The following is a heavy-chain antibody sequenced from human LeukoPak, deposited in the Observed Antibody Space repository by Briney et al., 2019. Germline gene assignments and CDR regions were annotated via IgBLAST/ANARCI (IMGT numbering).Heavy chain of an antibody. Sequence: GGSLRLSCAASGFTFSSYAMSWVRQAPGKGLEWVSPISGSGSSTYYADSVKGRFTISRDNSKNTLYLQMNSLRAEDTAVYYCAKGVAVASPYYFDYWGQGTLATVSS. CDR2: ISGSGSST. V-gene: IGHV3-23*01. D-gene: IGHD6-19*01. J-gene: IGHJ4*02. CDR3: AKGVAVASPYYFDY. CDR1: GFTFSSYA.